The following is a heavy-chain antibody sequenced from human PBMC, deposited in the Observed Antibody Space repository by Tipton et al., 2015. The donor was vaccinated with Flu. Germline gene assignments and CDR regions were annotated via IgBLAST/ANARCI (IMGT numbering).Heavy chain of an antibody. CDR3: ARGSSVVVIDS. V-gene: IGHV4-4*07. Sequence: TLSLTCTVSGGPMSDFYWSWIRQAAGKGLEWIGRIYKNGDTNCNPSLMSRVTMSLDTSNNQFSLMLSSVSAADTAIYYCARGSSVVVIDSWGQGTLVTVSS. J-gene: IGHJ4*02. D-gene: IGHD2-2*01. CDR2: IYKNGDT. CDR1: GGPMSDFY.